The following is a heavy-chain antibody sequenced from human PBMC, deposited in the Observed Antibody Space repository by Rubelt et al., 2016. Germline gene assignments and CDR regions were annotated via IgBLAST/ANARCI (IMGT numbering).Heavy chain of an antibody. CDR3: ARMYSSGWYYDAFDI. D-gene: IGHD6-19*01. CDR1: GGSFSGYY. J-gene: IGHJ3*02. CDR2: INHSGST. V-gene: IGHV4-34*01. Sequence: QVQLQQWGAGLLKPSETLSLTCDVYGGSFSGYYWSWIRQPPGKGLEWIGEINHSGSTTYNPSLKSRVTISIDTSKNQFTLKLSSVTAADTAVYYCARMYSSGWYYDAFDIWGQGTMVTVSS.